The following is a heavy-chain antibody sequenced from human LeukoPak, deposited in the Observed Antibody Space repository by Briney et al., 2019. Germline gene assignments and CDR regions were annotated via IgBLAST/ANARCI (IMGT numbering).Heavy chain of an antibody. CDR1: GGSMSNYYISNYY. Sequence: SETLSLTCTVSGGSMSNYYISNYYWSWIRQPPGKGLEWIGYIHYRASINYNPSLKSRVTISVDTSKNQLSLKLTSVTAADTAVYYCARVGAAGRYYGMDVWGKGTTVTVFS. J-gene: IGHJ6*04. CDR2: IHYRASI. D-gene: IGHD6-25*01. CDR3: ARVGAAGRYYGMDV. V-gene: IGHV4-61*01.